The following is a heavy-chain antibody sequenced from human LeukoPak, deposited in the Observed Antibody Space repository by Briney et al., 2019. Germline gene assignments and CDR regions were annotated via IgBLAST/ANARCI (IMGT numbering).Heavy chain of an antibody. CDR3: ARDRGLLPRYFDL. D-gene: IGHD2-15*01. Sequence: GGSLRLSCAASGFTFSSYSMNWVRQAPGKGLVWVSSISSSSSYIYYADSVKGRFTISRDNAKNSLYLQMNSLRAEDTAVYYCARDRGLLPRYFDLWGRGTLVTASS. CDR2: ISSSSSYI. J-gene: IGHJ2*01. V-gene: IGHV3-21*01. CDR1: GFTFSSYS.